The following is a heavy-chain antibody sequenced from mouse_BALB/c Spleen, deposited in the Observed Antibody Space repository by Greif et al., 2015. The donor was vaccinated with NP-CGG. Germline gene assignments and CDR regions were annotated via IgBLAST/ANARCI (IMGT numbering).Heavy chain of an antibody. CDR1: GYAFTNYL. D-gene: IGHD2-4*01. V-gene: IGHV1-54*01. CDR3: ARKGPIYYDYDNSDY. CDR2: INPGSGGT. J-gene: IGHJ2*01. Sequence: QVQLQQSGAELVRPGTSVKVSCKASGYAFTNYLIEWVKQRPGQGLEWIGVINPGSGGTNYNEKFKGKATLTADKSSSTAYMQLSSLTSDDSAVYFCARKGPIYYDYDNSDYWGQGTTLTVSS.